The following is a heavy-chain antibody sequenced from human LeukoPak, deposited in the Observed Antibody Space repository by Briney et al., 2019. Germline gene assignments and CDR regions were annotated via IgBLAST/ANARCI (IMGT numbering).Heavy chain of an antibody. J-gene: IGHJ4*02. CDR3: ARGREELVVPAYYFDY. D-gene: IGHD2-2*01. CDR1: GGSISSYY. Sequence: SETLSLTCTVSGGSISSYYWSWIRQPAGKGLEWIGRIYTSGSTNYNPSLKSRVTISVDTSKNQFSLKLSSVTAADTAVYYCARGREELVVPAYYFDYWGQGTLVTVSS. CDR2: IYTSGST. V-gene: IGHV4-4*07.